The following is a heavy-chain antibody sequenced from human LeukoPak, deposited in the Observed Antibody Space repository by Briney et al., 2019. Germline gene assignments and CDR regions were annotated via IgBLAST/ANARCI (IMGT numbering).Heavy chain of an antibody. J-gene: IGHJ6*03. CDR2: ISGYNGNT. CDR3: ATRYCSGGSCPNYYYYYINV. CDR1: GYIFTNFG. Sequence: EASVKVSCKASGYIFTNFGISWVRQARGQGLEWMGWISGYNGNTKYVQKFQGRVTMTEDTSTDTAYMELSSLRSEDTAVYYCATRYCSGGSCPNYYYYYINVWGKGTTVTISS. V-gene: IGHV1-18*01. D-gene: IGHD2-15*01.